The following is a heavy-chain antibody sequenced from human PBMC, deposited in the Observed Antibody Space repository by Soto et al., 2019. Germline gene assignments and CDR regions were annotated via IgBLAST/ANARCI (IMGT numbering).Heavy chain of an antibody. Sequence: EVQLLESGGGLVQPGGSLRLSCAASGFTFSSYAMSWVCQAPGKGLEWVSGMSGSGGTAYYRDSGKGRFTISRDNSKQTLYLQMNSLRAEDTALYYCAKGPIFGVENIYDYWGQGTLVTVSS. CDR1: GFTFSSYA. CDR3: AKGPIFGVENIYDY. V-gene: IGHV3-23*01. D-gene: IGHD3-3*01. CDR2: MSGSGGTA. J-gene: IGHJ4*02.